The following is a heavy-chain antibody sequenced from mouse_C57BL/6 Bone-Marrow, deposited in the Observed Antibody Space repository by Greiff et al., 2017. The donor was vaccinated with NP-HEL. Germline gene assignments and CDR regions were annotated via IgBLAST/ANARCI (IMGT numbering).Heavy chain of an antibody. CDR1: GYTFTEYE. CDR2: IDPETGGT. V-gene: IGHV1-15*01. Sequence: QVQLQQSGAELVRPGASVTLSCKASGYTFTEYEMHWVKQTPVHGLEWIGAIDPETGGTAYNQKFKGKATLTADKSSSTAYMELRSLTSEDSAVYYCTRPLGFDYWGKGTTLTFSS. CDR3: TRPLGFDY. D-gene: IGHD4-1*01. J-gene: IGHJ2*01.